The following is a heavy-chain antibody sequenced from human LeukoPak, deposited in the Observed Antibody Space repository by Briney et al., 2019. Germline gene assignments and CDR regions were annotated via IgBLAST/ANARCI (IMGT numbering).Heavy chain of an antibody. CDR2: IYYSGST. J-gene: IGHJ5*02. D-gene: IGHD3-16*02. V-gene: IGHV4-59*12. CDR1: GGSISSYY. Sequence: SETLSLTCTVSGGSISSYYWSWIRQPPGKALEWIGHIYYSGSTNYNPSLKSRVTISVDTSKNQFSLKLSSVTAADTAVYYCAKGTTTHTGSSRNWFDPWGQGTLVTVSS. CDR3: AKGTTTHTGSSRNWFDP.